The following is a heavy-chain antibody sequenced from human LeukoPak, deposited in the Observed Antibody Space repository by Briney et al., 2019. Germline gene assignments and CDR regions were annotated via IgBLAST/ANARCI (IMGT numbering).Heavy chain of an antibody. J-gene: IGHJ4*02. V-gene: IGHV3-21*01. CDR1: GFTFSSYS. CDR3: AGALRLGELSSLDY. Sequence: GGSLRLSCAASGFTFSSYSMNWVRQAPGKGLEWVSSISSSSSYIYYADSVKGRFTISRDNAKNSLYLQMNSLRAEDTAVYYCAGALRLGELSSLDYWGQGTLVTVPS. D-gene: IGHD3-16*02. CDR2: ISSSSSYI.